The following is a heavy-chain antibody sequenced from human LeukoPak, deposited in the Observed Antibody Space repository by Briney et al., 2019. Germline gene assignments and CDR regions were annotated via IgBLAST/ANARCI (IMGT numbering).Heavy chain of an antibody. CDR2: TYYRSKWYN. Sequence: SQTLSLTCAISGDSVSSNSGAWNWIRQSPSRGLEWLGRTYYRSKWYNDYAVSVKSRITINPDTSKNQFSLQLNSVTPEDTAVYYCARDPAVTYGSGNYYYYMDVWGNGTRVTVSS. J-gene: IGHJ6*03. V-gene: IGHV6-1*01. CDR1: GDSVSSNSGA. CDR3: ARDPAVTYGSGNYYYYMDV. D-gene: IGHD3-10*01.